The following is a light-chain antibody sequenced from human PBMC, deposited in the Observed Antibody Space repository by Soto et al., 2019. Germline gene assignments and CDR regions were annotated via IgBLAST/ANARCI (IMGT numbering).Light chain of an antibody. CDR2: XSS. J-gene: IGKJ1*01. CDR1: QSISPY. CDR3: QQRYSTRT. Sequence: DIHMTQSPSSVSASLGDRVTITXRASQSISPYLNWYQQKPGKATKXXIVXSSILQSVVPSRFSGSGSGTDFTITISSLQPEYVETYYCQQRYSTRTFGQGTKVDIK. V-gene: IGKV1-39*01.